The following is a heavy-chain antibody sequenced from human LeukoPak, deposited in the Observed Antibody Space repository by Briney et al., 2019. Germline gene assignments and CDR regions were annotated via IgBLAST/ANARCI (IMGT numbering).Heavy chain of an antibody. V-gene: IGHV1-8*03. J-gene: IGHJ5*02. CDR1: GYTFTSYD. CDR3: ARDSYYDSNWFDP. CDR2: MNPNSGNT. D-gene: IGHD3-22*01. Sequence: ASVKVSCKASGYTFTSYDINWVRQATGQGLEWMGWMNPNSGNTGYTQKFQGRVTITRNTSISTAYMELSSLRSEDTAVYYCARDSYYDSNWFDPWGQGTLVTVSS.